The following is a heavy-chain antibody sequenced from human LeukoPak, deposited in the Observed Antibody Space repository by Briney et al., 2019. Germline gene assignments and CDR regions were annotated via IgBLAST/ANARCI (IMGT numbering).Heavy chain of an antibody. CDR3: ERALRYCSSTSCYHNWFDP. J-gene: IGHJ5*02. Sequence: SQTLSLTCTVSGGSISSGGYYWRWIRQPPGKGLEWIGYIYYSGSTYHNPSLKSRVTISVDTSKNQFSLKLSSVTAADTAVYYCERALRYCSSTSCYHNWFDPWGQGTLVTVSS. CDR1: GGSISSGGYY. V-gene: IGHV4-31*03. CDR2: IYYSGST. D-gene: IGHD2-2*01.